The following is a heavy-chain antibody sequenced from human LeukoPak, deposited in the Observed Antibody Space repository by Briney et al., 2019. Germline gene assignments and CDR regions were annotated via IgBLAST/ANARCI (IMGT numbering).Heavy chain of an antibody. Sequence: SETLSLTCTVSGGSLSNYNWSWIRQPAGKGLEWIGRIYTSGSTNYNPSLKSRLTMSVDTSTSQFSLKLSSVTAADTAVYYCARGAQVVPTQNFFDPWGQGTLVTVSS. CDR1: GGSLSNYN. CDR3: ARGAQVVPTQNFFDP. D-gene: IGHD2-15*01. J-gene: IGHJ5*02. CDR2: IYTSGST. V-gene: IGHV4-4*07.